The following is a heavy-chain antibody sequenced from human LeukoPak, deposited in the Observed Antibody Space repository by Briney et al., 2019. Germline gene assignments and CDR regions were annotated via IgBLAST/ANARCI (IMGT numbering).Heavy chain of an antibody. CDR2: IYHSGST. J-gene: IGHJ5*02. D-gene: IGHD3-3*01. CDR1: GGSISSSNW. CDR3: ARGSNYDFWSGYYRNWFDP. Sequence: SETLSLTCAVSGGSISSSNWWSWVRQPPGKGLEWIGEIYHSGSTNYNPSLKSRVTISVDKSKNQFSLKLSSVTAADTAVYYCARGSNYDFWSGYYRNWFDPWGQGTLVTVSS. V-gene: IGHV4-4*02.